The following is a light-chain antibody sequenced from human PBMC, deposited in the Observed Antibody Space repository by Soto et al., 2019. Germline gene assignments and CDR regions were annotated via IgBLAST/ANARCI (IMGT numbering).Light chain of an antibody. J-gene: IGLJ1*01. CDR1: NSDVGGYNY. CDR3: SSYTSSRDV. CDR2: DVS. V-gene: IGLV2-14*01. Sequence: SPTQPAPLSGAPWQSITHSLPRTNSDVGGYNYVSWYQQHPGKAPKLMIYDVSNRPSGVSNRFSGSKSGNTASLTISGLQAEDEADYYCSSYTSSRDVFGTGTKVTVL.